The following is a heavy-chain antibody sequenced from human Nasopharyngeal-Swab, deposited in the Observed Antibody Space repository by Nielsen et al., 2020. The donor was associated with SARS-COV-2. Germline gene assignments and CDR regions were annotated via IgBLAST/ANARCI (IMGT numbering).Heavy chain of an antibody. CDR2: INPNSGGT. V-gene: IGHV1-2*02. Sequence: ASVKVSCKASGYTFTGYYMHWVRQAPGQGLEWMGWINPNSGGTNYAQKFQGRVTMTRDTSISTAYMELSRLRSDDTAVYYCARDISGITMIVGSWGQGTLVTVSP. D-gene: IGHD3-22*01. CDR3: ARDISGITMIVGS. J-gene: IGHJ4*02. CDR1: GYTFTGYY.